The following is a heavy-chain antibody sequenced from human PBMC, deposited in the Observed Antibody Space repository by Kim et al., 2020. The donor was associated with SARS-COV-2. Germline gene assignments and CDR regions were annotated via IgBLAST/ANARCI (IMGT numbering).Heavy chain of an antibody. CDR3: AREVGSRGWYTVDY. CDR2: IRETGTKT. J-gene: IGHJ4*02. CDR1: GFTFTNYA. V-gene: IGHV3-23*01. Sequence: GESLKISRAASGFTFTNYAMDWVRQAPGKGLEWVSAIRETGTKTYYADSVKGRFTISRDNSKNTLFLQMNSLRAEDTAIYFCAREVGSRGWYTVDYWGQG. D-gene: IGHD6-19*01.